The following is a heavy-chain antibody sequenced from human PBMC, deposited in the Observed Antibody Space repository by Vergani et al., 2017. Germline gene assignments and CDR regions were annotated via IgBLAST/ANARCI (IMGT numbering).Heavy chain of an antibody. J-gene: IGHJ3*02. V-gene: IGHV4-4*02. Sequence: QVQLQESGPGLVKPSGTLSLTCAVSGGSISSSNWWSWVRQPPGKGLEWIGEIYHSGSTNYNPSLKRRVTISVDKSKNQFSLKLSSVTAADTAVYYCARDPGIAAARENDAFDIWGQGTMVTVSS. CDR2: IYHSGST. D-gene: IGHD6-13*01. CDR3: ARDPGIAAARENDAFDI. CDR1: GGSISSSNW.